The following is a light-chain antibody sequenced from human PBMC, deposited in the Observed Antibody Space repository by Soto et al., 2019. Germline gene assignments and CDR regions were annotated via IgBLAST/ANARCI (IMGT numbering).Light chain of an antibody. CDR2: EVT. V-gene: IGLV2-23*02. CDR3: CPFVHITTSYV. Sequence: QSALTQPASVSGSPGQSITISCTGTSSDIGSYNLVSWYQQHPGKAPRLMISEVTKRPSGISNRFSGSKSGNTASLTISGLQAEDEADYYCCPFVHITTSYVFWTGTKSPS. J-gene: IGLJ1*01. CDR1: SSDIGSYNL.